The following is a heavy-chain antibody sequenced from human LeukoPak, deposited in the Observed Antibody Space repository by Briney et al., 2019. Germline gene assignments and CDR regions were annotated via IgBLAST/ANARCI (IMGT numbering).Heavy chain of an antibody. CDR2: INVGGTGT. CDR3: ARGGFYYGSGKLYGMDV. CDR1: RFTFSNYP. Sequence: GGSLRLSCAASRFTFSNYPMSWDRQAPGKGLEWVSGINVGGTGTYHVDSVKGRFTISRDNSKNTLCLQMNSLRAEDTAIYYCARGGFYYGSGKLYGMDVWGQGTTVTVTS. J-gene: IGHJ6*02. D-gene: IGHD3-10*01. V-gene: IGHV3-23*01.